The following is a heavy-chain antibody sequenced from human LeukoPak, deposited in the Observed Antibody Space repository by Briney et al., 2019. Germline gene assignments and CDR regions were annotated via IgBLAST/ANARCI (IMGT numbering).Heavy chain of an antibody. CDR2: IKQDGSEK. V-gene: IGHV3-7*01. Sequence: PGGSLRLSCAASGFTFSSYWMSWVRQAPGKGLEWVANIKQDGSEKYYVDSVKGRFTISRDNAKNSLYLQMNSLRAEDTAVYYCARVLRYCSGGSCYSGFDYWGQGTLVTVSS. CDR1: GFTFSSYW. D-gene: IGHD2-15*01. J-gene: IGHJ4*02. CDR3: ARVLRYCSGGSCYSGFDY.